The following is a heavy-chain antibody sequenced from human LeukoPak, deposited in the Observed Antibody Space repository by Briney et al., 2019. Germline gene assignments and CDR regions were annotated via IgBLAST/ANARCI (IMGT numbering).Heavy chain of an antibody. V-gene: IGHV4-34*01. Sequence: SETVSLTCAVYGGSFSGYYWSWIRQPPGKGLEWIGEINHSGSTNYNPSLKSRVTISVDTSKNQFSLKLSSVTAADTAVYYCAGGYSYGIHDYWGQGTLVTVSS. D-gene: IGHD5-18*01. CDR2: INHSGST. J-gene: IGHJ4*02. CDR1: GGSFSGYY. CDR3: AGGYSYGIHDY.